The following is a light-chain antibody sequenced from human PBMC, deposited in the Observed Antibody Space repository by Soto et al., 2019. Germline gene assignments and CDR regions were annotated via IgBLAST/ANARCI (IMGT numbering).Light chain of an antibody. Sequence: DIQMTQSPSSLSASVGDRVTITCRASQGISNYLAWYQQQPGKVPKLLIYVASTLQSGVPSRFSGSGSGTDFTLTISSLQPEGVATYYCQKYNSAPWTFGQGTKVEIK. J-gene: IGKJ1*01. CDR1: QGISNY. V-gene: IGKV1-27*01. CDR2: VAS. CDR3: QKYNSAPWT.